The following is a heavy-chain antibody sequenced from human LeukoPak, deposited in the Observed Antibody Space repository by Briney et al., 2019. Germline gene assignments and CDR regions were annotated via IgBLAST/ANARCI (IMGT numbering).Heavy chain of an antibody. CDR2: INPNSGDT. V-gene: IGHV1-2*02. Sequence: ASVKVSCKASGYTFTGYHMHWVRQAPGRGLEWLGWINPNSGDTSYAQKFQGRVTMTRDTSISTAYMELSSLRSDDTAVYYCAKTDARSSSYYYTLDVWGQGTTVTVSS. CDR1: GYTFTGYH. CDR3: AKTDARSSSYYYTLDV. J-gene: IGHJ6*02.